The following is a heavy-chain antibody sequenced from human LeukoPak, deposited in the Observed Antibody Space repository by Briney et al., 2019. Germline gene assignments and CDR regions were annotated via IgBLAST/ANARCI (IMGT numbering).Heavy chain of an antibody. J-gene: IGHJ6*02. CDR3: ASHCSSTSCYPYGMDV. V-gene: IGHV4-34*01. CDR2: INHSGST. Sequence: SETLSLTCAVYGGSFSGYYWSWIRQPPGKGLEWIGEINHSGSTNYNPSLKSRVTISVDTSKNQFSLKLSSVTAADTAVYYCASHCSSTSCYPYGMDVWGQGTTVTVSS. CDR1: GGSFSGYY. D-gene: IGHD2-2*01.